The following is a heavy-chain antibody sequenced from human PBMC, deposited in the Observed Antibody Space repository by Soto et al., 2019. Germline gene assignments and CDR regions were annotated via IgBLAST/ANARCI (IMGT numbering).Heavy chain of an antibody. Sequence: EVQLAESGGGMVQPGGSLRLSCVACRFTFSSYDVQWVRQAPGKGLEYVSSISSNGGTTYYGNSVKGRFTISRDNSKNTLYLQMGSLRAEDMAVYYCVRRVSGNYDYWGQGTLVTVSS. V-gene: IGHV3-64*01. CDR3: VRRVSGNYDY. CDR2: ISSNGGTT. D-gene: IGHD1-7*01. J-gene: IGHJ4*02. CDR1: RFTFSSYD.